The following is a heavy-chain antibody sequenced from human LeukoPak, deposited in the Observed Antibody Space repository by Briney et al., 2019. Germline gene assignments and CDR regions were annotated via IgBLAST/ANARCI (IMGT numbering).Heavy chain of an antibody. D-gene: IGHD3-3*01. CDR1: GFTFSSYA. Sequence: GGSLRLACAASGFTFSSYAMSWVRQAPGKGLEWVSAISGSGGSTYYADSVKGRFTISRDNSKNTLYLQMNSLRAEDTAVYYCAKGFLEWLYYFDYWGQGTLVTVSS. CDR2: ISGSGGST. J-gene: IGHJ4*02. CDR3: AKGFLEWLYYFDY. V-gene: IGHV3-23*01.